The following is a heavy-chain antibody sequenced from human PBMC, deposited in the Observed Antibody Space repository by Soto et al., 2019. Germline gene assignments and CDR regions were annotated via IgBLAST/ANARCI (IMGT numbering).Heavy chain of an antibody. CDR3: AEPVTAPTLDGYYDMDV. CDR1: GFTFSYYT. CDR2: ISNSGDTI. J-gene: IGHJ6*02. D-gene: IGHD6-25*01. V-gene: IGHV3-23*01. Sequence: EVQLLESGGGLVQPGGSLRLSCVASGFTFSYYTMSWVRQAPGKGLEWVSGISNSGDTIYYADSVKGRFTISRDNFTNTLSLQMNRLRADDTAVYYCAEPVTAPTLDGYYDMDVWGPGTTVTVSS.